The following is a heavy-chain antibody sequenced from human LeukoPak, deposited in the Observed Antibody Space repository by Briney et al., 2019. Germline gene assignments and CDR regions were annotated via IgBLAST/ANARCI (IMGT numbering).Heavy chain of an antibody. V-gene: IGHV3-30*03. CDR3: ARVLRDYDSRAYDAFDI. CDR2: ISYDGSDK. CDR1: GFTISTYG. D-gene: IGHD3-22*01. J-gene: IGHJ3*02. Sequence: GGSLRLSCAASGFTISTYGMHWVRQAPGKGPEWVALISYDGSDKYYADSVKGRFTISRDNSKNTLYLQMNSLRAEDTAVYYCARVLRDYDSRAYDAFDIWGQGTMVTVSS.